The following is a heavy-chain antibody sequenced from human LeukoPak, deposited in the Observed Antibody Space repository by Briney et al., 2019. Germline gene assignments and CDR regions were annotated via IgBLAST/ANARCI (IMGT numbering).Heavy chain of an antibody. CDR2: INPNSGGT. CDR3: ARGYYDFWSGYFAGILCY. J-gene: IGHJ4*02. Sequence: ASVKVSCKASGYTFTVYYMHWVRQAPGQGLEWMGWINPNSGGTNYAQKFQGRVTMTRDTSISTAYMELSRLRSDDTAVYYCARGYYDFWSGYFAGILCYWGQGTLVTVSS. V-gene: IGHV1-2*02. D-gene: IGHD3-3*01. CDR1: GYTFTVYY.